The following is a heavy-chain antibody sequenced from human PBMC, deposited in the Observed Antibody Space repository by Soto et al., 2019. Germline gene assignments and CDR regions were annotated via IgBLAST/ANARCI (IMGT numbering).Heavy chain of an antibody. CDR1: GFTFSDYY. D-gene: IGHD3-3*01. Sequence: GGSLRLSCAASGFTFSDYYMSWIRQAPGKGLEWVSYISSSSSYTNYADSVKGRFTISRDNAKNSLYLQMNSLRAEDTAVYYCARGHYDFWSGYSRGPIDYWGQGTLVTVSS. CDR3: ARGHYDFWSGYSRGPIDY. J-gene: IGHJ4*02. V-gene: IGHV3-11*06. CDR2: ISSSSSYT.